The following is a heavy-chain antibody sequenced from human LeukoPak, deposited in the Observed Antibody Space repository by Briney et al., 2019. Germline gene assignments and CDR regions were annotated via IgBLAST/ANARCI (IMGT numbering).Heavy chain of an antibody. D-gene: IGHD3-22*01. J-gene: IGHJ4*02. CDR1: GGSISSSSYY. CDR2: IYYSGSP. Sequence: TSETLSLSCTVSGGSISSSSYYWGWIRQPPGKGLEWIGSIYYSGSPYYNPSLKSRVTISVDTSKNQFSLKLSSVTATDTAVYYCARHLEVVVITLWSPYYFDYWGQGTLVTVSS. V-gene: IGHV4-39*01. CDR3: ARHLEVVVITLWSPYYFDY.